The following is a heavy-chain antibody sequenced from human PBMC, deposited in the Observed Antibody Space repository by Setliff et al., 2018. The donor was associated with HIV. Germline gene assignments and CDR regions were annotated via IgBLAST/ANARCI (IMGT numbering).Heavy chain of an antibody. V-gene: IGHV1-46*01. J-gene: IGHJ1*01. CDR2: LNPSGST. CDR1: GNTFTKYY. D-gene: IGHD2-8*01. Sequence: AASVKVSCKASGNTFTKYYMHWVRQAPGQGLEWMGILNPSGSTVTAQKFRGRVTMTRDMSTNTVYMELSGLRSEDTAVYYCARQTTPNQHWGQGTLVTVSS. CDR3: ARQTTPNQH.